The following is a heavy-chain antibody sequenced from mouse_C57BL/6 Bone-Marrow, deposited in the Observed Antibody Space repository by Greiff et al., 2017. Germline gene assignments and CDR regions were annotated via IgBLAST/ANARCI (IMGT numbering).Heavy chain of an antibody. CDR1: GFNIKDYY. CDR2: LDPEEGET. Sequence: VQLQQSGAELVKPGASVKLSCTASGFNIKDYYMHWVKQRTEQGLEWIGRLDPEEGETKYAPKFQGQATITADTSSNPAYLQLSRLTSEDTAVYYCVLIYYDYDAVGDYWGQGTTLTVSS. V-gene: IGHV14-2*01. CDR3: VLIYYDYDAVGDY. J-gene: IGHJ2*01. D-gene: IGHD2-4*01.